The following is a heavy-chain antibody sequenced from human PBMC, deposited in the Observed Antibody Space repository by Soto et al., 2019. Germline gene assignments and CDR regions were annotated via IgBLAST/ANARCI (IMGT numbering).Heavy chain of an antibody. Sequence: QVQLQQWGAGLLKPSETLSLTCAVYGGSFSDFYWNWIRQSPGKGLEWIGEINHSGDTNYNPSLKGRVTISVDTSKNQFSLQLNSVTATDTAVYYCAQRTLTNWFDPWGQGTPVTVSS. CDR3: AQRTLTNWFDP. D-gene: IGHD4-4*01. J-gene: IGHJ5*02. V-gene: IGHV4-34*01. CDR2: INHSGDT. CDR1: GGSFSDFY.